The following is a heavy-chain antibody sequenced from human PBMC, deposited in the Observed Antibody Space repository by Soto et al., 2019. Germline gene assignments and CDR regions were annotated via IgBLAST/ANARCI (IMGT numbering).Heavy chain of an antibody. CDR1: GYTFTSYG. V-gene: IGHV1-18*01. J-gene: IGHJ4*02. D-gene: IGHD3-9*01. CDR3: ARLRYYVILTGYPPTDTQTDS. CDR2: ISAYNGNT. Sequence: ASVKVSCKASGYTFTSYGISWVRQAPGQGLEWMGWISAYNGNTNYAQKLQGRVTMTTDTSTSTAYMELRSLRSDDTAVYYCARLRYYVILTGYPPTDTQTDSWGQGTLITVS.